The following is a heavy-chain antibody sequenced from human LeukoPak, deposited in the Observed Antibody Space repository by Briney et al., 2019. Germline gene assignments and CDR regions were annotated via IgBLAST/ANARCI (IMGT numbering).Heavy chain of an antibody. CDR2: ISAYNGNT. CDR1: GGTFSSYA. CDR3: ARARSGWYGYYFDY. D-gene: IGHD6-19*01. J-gene: IGHJ4*02. Sequence: ASVKVSCKASGGTFSSYAISWVRRAPGQGLEWTGWISAYNGNTNYAQKLQGRVTMTTDTSTSTAYMELRSLRSDDTAVYYCARARSGWYGYYFDYWGQGTLVTVSS. V-gene: IGHV1-18*01.